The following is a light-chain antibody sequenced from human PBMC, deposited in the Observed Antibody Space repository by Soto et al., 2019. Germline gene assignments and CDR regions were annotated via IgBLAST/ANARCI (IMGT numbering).Light chain of an antibody. CDR2: AAS. J-gene: IGKJ4*01. Sequence: DIQLTQSPPFLSASVGDRVTITCRASQGISSYLAWYQQKPGKAPKLLIYAASTLQSGVPSRFSGSGSGTEFTLTISSLQPEYFATYYCQQLNSYPTFGGGTKVEIK. CDR1: QGISSY. CDR3: QQLNSYPT. V-gene: IGKV1-9*01.